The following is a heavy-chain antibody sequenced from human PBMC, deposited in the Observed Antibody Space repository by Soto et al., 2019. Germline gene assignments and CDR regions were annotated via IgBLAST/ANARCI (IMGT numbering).Heavy chain of an antibody. CDR1: GFTFTSYG. D-gene: IGHD6-19*01. CDR3: ARDLSPEAVACIGAFDI. J-gene: IGHJ3*02. V-gene: IGHV1-18*01. Sequence: ASVKVSCKASGFTFTSYGISWVRQAPGQGLEWMGWISAYNGNTNYAQKLQGRVTMTTDTSTSTAYMELRSLRSDDTAVYYCARDLSPEAVACIGAFDIWGQGTMVTVSS. CDR2: ISAYNGNT.